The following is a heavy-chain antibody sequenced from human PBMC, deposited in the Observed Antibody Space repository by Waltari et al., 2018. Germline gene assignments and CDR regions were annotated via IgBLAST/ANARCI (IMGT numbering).Heavy chain of an antibody. J-gene: IGHJ6*03. CDR1: GGSFSGYY. Sequence: QVQLQQWGAGLLKPSETLSLPCAVYGGSFSGYYWSWIRQPPGKGLEWIGEINHSGSTNYNPSLKSRVTISVDTSKNQFSLKLSSVTAADTAVYYCAREPPNEQWLVQGYYYYYYMDVWGKGTTVTVSS. V-gene: IGHV4-34*01. CDR2: INHSGST. D-gene: IGHD6-19*01. CDR3: AREPPNEQWLVQGYYYYYYMDV.